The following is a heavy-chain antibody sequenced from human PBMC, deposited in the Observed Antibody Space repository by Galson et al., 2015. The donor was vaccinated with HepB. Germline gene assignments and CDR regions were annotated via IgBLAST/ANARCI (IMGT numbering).Heavy chain of an antibody. CDR1: GFTFSSYA. CDR3: ARGGRSGYSGYDFDC. D-gene: IGHD5-12*01. J-gene: IGHJ5*01. Sequence: SLRLSCAASGFTFSSYAMSWVRQAPGKGLEWVSAISGSGGSTYYADSVKGRFTISRDNSKNTLYLQMNSLRAEDTAVYYCARGGRSGYSGYDFDCWGQGTLVTVSS. V-gene: IGHV3-23*01. CDR2: ISGSGGST.